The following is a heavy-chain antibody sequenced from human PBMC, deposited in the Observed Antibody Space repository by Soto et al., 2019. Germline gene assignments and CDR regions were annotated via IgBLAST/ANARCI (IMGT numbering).Heavy chain of an antibody. D-gene: IGHD3-16*01. V-gene: IGHV3-30*03. CDR1: GFNLNTNG. CDR3: VRDLALMADY. J-gene: IGHJ4*02. Sequence: GGSLRVSCAASGFNLNTNGIYWVRQAPGKGLQWMAQILYDGSKKHYADSVKGRFTITRDNSKNTVYLQMDSLRVDDTAMYYCVRDLALMADYWGQGTLVTVSS. CDR2: ILYDGSKK.